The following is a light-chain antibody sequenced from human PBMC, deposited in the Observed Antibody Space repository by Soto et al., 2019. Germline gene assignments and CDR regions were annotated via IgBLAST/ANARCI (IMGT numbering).Light chain of an antibody. CDR3: KQSKCFPLT. J-gene: IGKJ4*01. CDR1: QPINRW. CDR2: AAS. V-gene: IGKV1-12*01. Sequence: DTQMTQSPSPLSASVGDRVTITGRASQPINRWSAGYQQKPGKAPKLLIYAASSLHTGVPLRFSGSGSGTDFSLTISSLQPEDFASYYCKQSKCFPLTFGGGTKVDSK.